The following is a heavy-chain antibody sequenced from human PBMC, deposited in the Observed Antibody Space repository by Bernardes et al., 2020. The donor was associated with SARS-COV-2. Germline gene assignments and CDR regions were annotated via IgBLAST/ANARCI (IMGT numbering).Heavy chain of an antibody. Sequence: GGSLRLSCAASGFTFSTCAMTWVRQAPGKGLEWVSAISGGGSLTYYADSVKGRFTISRDNSKNTLYLQMNSLRSDDTAVYYCAKGLGGSYNLDYWGQGTLVTVSS. J-gene: IGHJ4*02. D-gene: IGHD1-26*01. V-gene: IGHV3-23*01. CDR3: AKGLGGSYNLDY. CDR2: ISGGGSLT. CDR1: GFTFSTCA.